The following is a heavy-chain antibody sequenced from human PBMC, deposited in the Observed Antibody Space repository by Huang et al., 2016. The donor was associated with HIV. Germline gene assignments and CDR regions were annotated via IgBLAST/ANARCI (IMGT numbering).Heavy chain of an antibody. Sequence: QVQLQQWGAALLTPSETLSLTCAVSGGSFSGHYWTWIRQPPGRGLEWIGEISDSGSTTYNPSLKSRVTISGDTSQSQFSLKLNSVTAADTAIYYCARMFKYDSGGYWGNDAFDIWGQGTMVTVSS. J-gene: IGHJ3*02. V-gene: IGHV4-34*02. CDR3: ARMFKYDSGGYWGNDAFDI. D-gene: IGHD3-22*01. CDR1: GGSFSGHY. CDR2: ISDSGST.